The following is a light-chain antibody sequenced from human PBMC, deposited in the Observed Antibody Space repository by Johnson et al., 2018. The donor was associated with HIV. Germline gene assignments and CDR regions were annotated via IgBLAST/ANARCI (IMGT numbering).Light chain of an antibody. CDR2: ENN. CDR1: RSSTGRNY. J-gene: IGLJ1*01. Sequence: QSVLMQPPSVSAAPGQKVTIYCSGSRSSTGRNYASWYQQLPGTAPKLLIYENNKRPSGIPDRFSGSKSGTSATLGITGLQTGDEADYYCGTWDSSLSAYVFGTGTRVTVL. CDR3: GTWDSSLSAYV. V-gene: IGLV1-51*02.